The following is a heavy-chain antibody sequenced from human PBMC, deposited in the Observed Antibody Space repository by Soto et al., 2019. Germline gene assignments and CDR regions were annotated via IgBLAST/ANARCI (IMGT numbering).Heavy chain of an antibody. Sequence: QVQLQQWVAGLLKPSETLSLNCAVTGGSLSGYYWSWIRQPPGKGLEWIGEVKDGRHPNYSPSLRGQVTKSSDLPNKHYSPRPNSATAADTGVYYCAGGQAGVVATHWGQGSLVTVSS. J-gene: IGHJ4*02. CDR1: GGSLSGYY. V-gene: IGHV4-34*01. CDR3: AGGQAGVVATH. CDR2: VKDGRHP. D-gene: IGHD5-12*01.